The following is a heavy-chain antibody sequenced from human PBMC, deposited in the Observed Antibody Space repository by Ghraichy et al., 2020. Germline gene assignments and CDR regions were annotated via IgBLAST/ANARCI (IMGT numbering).Heavy chain of an antibody. J-gene: IGHJ4*02. Sequence: SETLSLTCSVSDDSISSYYWNWVRQPPGKTLEWIGYIYYTGTTDYNPSLKGRVAISLDTSKKQFSLKLSFVTAADTAVYYCARDAAARPRSFEFWGQGTLVTVSS. CDR1: DDSISSYY. D-gene: IGHD6-6*01. CDR3: ARDAAARPRSFEF. V-gene: IGHV4-59*01. CDR2: IYYTGTT.